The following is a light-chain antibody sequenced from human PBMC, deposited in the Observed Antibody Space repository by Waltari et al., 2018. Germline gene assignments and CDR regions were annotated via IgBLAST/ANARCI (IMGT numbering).Light chain of an antibody. CDR3: QQYNNYPFT. Sequence: DIQMTQSPSTLSASVGDRVTITGRASQSTSSWLAWYQQKPGKAPKLLIYKASSLESGVPSRFSGSGSGTEFTLTISSLQPDDFATYYCQQYNNYPFTFGPGTKVDIK. J-gene: IGKJ3*01. V-gene: IGKV1-5*03. CDR2: KAS. CDR1: QSTSSW.